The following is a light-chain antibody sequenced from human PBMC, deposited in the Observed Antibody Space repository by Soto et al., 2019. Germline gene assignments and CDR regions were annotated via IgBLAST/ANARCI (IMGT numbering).Light chain of an antibody. CDR2: AAS. V-gene: IGKV1-39*01. J-gene: IGKJ4*01. Sequence: IERKKVTSSVAAGVGDRGTRTSPAKPSRSSYLNWYRQKQGEARGLLIYAASSLQSVVPSRFSGSGSGTDFTLNISRLQPEGFATYYCRQSYSTPLTCGGGTKVDIK. CDR1: PSRSSY. CDR3: RQSYSTPLT.